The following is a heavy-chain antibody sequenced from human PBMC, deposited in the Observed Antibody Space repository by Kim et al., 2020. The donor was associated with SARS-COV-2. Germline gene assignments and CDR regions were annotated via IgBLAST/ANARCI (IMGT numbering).Heavy chain of an antibody. Sequence: TTYADSVKGRFTISGDNARNTVYLQMNSLRAEDTAVYYCTRDDSFGMDVWGQGTTVTVSS. J-gene: IGHJ6*02. CDR2: T. V-gene: IGHV3-74*01. CDR3: TRDDSFGMDV.